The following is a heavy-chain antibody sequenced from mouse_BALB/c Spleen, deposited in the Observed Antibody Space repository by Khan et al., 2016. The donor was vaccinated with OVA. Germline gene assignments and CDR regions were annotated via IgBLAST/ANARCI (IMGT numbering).Heavy chain of an antibody. D-gene: IGHD1-1*02. V-gene: IGHV9-3-1*01. CDR2: ISTYYGEA. J-gene: IGHJ3*01. CDR3: ARSNGRSWFAY. CDR1: GYTFTDFR. Sequence: QIQLVQSGPELEKPGVTVKISCKGSGYTFTDFRMHWVRQAPGKGLKWMGVISTYYGEATYADEFKGRFTLTVDTSASTASLEINNLKNEETATYFCARSNGRSWFAYWGQGTLVTGSA.